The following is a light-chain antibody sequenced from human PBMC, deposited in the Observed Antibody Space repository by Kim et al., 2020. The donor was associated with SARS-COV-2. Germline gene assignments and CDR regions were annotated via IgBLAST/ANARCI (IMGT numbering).Light chain of an antibody. CDR2: DAS. Sequence: DIQMTQYPSSLSASVGDRVTITCQASQDISNYLNWYQQKPGKAPKLLIYDASNLETGVPSRFSGSGSGTDFTFTISSLQPEDIATYYCQQYDNLPWTFGQGTKVDIK. CDR1: QDISNY. J-gene: IGKJ1*01. CDR3: QQYDNLPWT. V-gene: IGKV1-33*01.